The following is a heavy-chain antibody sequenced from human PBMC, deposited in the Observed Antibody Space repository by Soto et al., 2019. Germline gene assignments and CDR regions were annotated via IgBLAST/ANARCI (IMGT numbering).Heavy chain of an antibody. V-gene: IGHV3-53*01. Sequence: GGSLRLSCAVSGFTVRSNYMNWVRQAPGKGLEWVSTIDSSGNTYYADSVKGRFTISRDDPKNTLYLQMHSLRAEDTGVYFCARVSSPFGYWGQGTLVTVSS. CDR2: IDSSGNT. D-gene: IGHD3-16*01. CDR3: ARVSSPFGY. J-gene: IGHJ1*01. CDR1: GFTVRSNY.